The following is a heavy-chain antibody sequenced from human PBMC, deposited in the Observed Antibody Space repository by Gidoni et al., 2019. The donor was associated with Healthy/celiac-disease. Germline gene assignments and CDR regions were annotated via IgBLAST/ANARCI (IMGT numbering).Heavy chain of an antibody. CDR2: IYYSGST. J-gene: IGHJ4*02. Sequence: QLQLQESGPGLVKPSETLSLTCTVSGGSISSSSYYWGWIRQPPGKGLEWSGSIYYSGSTYYNPSLKSRVTISVDTSKNQFSLKLSSVTAADTAVYYCARQNGEEADYWGQGTLVTVSS. V-gene: IGHV4-39*01. D-gene: IGHD4-17*01. CDR1: GGSISSSSYY. CDR3: ARQNGEEADY.